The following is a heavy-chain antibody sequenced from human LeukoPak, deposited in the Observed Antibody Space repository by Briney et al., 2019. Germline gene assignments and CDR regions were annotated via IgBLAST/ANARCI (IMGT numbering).Heavy chain of an antibody. D-gene: IGHD2-15*01. CDR1: GFTFSSYA. CDR2: ISYDGGNK. CDR3: ARAPVALAATQDRWNWFDP. J-gene: IGHJ5*02. Sequence: GGSLRLSCAASGFTFSSYAMHWVRQAPGKGLEWVAVISYDGGNKYYADSVKGRFTISRDNSKNTLYLQMNSLRAEDTAVYYCARAPVALAATQDRWNWFDPWGQGTLVTVSS. V-gene: IGHV3-30*04.